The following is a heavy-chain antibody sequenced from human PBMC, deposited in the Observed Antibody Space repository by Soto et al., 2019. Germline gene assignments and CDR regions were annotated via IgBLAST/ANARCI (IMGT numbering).Heavy chain of an antibody. J-gene: IGHJ3*02. D-gene: IGHD6-19*01. Sequence: SETLSLTCTVSGGSISSSSYYWGWIRQPPGKGLEWIGSIYYSGSTYYNPSLKSRVTISVDTSKNQFSLKLSSVTAADTAVYYCARQGRDIAVAGGAFDIWGPGTVVTVSS. V-gene: IGHV4-39*01. CDR1: GGSISSSSYY. CDR2: IYYSGST. CDR3: ARQGRDIAVAGGAFDI.